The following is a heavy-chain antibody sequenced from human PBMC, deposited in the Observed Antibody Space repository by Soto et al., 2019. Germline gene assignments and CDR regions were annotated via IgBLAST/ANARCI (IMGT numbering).Heavy chain of an antibody. J-gene: IGHJ4*02. CDR2: ISGSGRGT. CDR1: GFTFNDYA. V-gene: IGHV3-23*01. D-gene: IGHD4-17*01. Sequence: EVQLLESGGGLMQPGGSLRLSCAASGFTFNDYAMTWVRQAPGKGLEWFSGISGSGRGTYYADSVEGRFTLSRDNSKNILYLQIHPLSAEDTAVYYCAKANYGAYRYFLDYWCQGTLVTVSS. CDR3: AKANYGAYRYFLDY.